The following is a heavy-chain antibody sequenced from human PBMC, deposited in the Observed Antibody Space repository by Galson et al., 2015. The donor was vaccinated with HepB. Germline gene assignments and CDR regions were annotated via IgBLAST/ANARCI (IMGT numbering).Heavy chain of an antibody. J-gene: IGHJ4*02. CDR2: ISYDGSNK. Sequence: SLSLSCAASGFTFSSYAMHWVRQAPGKGLEWVASISYDGSNKYYADSVKGRFTISRDNSKSTLYLQVNSLGAEDTAVYYCARDPSGTYYYDYWGQGTLVTVSS. V-gene: IGHV3-30-3*01. D-gene: IGHD1-26*01. CDR1: GFTFSSYA. CDR3: ARDPSGTYYYDY.